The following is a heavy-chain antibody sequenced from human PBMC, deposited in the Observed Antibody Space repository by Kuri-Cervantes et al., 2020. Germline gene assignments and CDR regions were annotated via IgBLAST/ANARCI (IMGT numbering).Heavy chain of an antibody. CDR3: ARVALGGVFFEY. D-gene: IGHD2-8*02. CDR1: GGSFSGYY. CDR2: INHSGST. V-gene: IGHV4-34*01. Sequence: ESLKISCAVYGGSFSGYYWSWIRQPPGKGLEWIGEINHSGSTNYNPSLKRRVTISVDTSKNQFSLKLSSVTAADTAVYYCARVALGGVFFEYWGQGTLVTVSS. J-gene: IGHJ4*02.